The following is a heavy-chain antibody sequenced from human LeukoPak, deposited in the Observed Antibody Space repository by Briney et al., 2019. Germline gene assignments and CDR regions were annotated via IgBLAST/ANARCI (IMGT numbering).Heavy chain of an antibody. Sequence: GGSLRLSCAASGFTFSNYAMSWVRQAPGKGLEWVSAISGSGGSTYYADSVKGRFTISRDNSKNTLYLQMNSLRAEDTALYYCARNSGAGYYFYMDVWGKGTAVTVSS. CDR1: GFTFSNYA. J-gene: IGHJ6*03. D-gene: IGHD3-10*01. CDR2: ISGSGGST. V-gene: IGHV3-23*01. CDR3: ARNSGAGYYFYMDV.